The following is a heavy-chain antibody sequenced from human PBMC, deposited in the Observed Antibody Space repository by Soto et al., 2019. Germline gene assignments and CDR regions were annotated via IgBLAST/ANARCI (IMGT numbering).Heavy chain of an antibody. J-gene: IGHJ4*02. Sequence: EVQLVESGGGLIQPGGSLRLSCAVSGFTVSNNYMSWVRQAPGKGLEGVSVIYSGGYTAYGDSVKGRFTISRDNSKNTLFLQMNTRGPAAAAVFYCAPRPGGGGYWGQGTLVTVSS. CDR3: APRPGGGGY. CDR2: IYSGGYT. CDR1: GFTVSNNY. D-gene: IGHD3-10*01. V-gene: IGHV3-53*01.